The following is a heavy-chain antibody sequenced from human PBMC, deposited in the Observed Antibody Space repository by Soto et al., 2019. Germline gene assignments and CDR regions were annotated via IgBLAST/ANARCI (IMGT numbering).Heavy chain of an antibody. Sequence: QVQLQQWGAGLSKPSETLSLTCAVYGGSFSGYFWSWIRQPPGEGLEWIGEINHSGSTNYNPSLKSRVTVSVDTSKNEFSLKLNSVTAADTAVYYCARGRNGDFWSDDSTGYFFEYCGRGTLVTVSS. CDR3: ARGRNGDFWSDDSTGYFFEY. CDR1: GGSFSGYF. V-gene: IGHV4-34*02. CDR2: INHSGST. J-gene: IGHJ4*02. D-gene: IGHD3-3*01.